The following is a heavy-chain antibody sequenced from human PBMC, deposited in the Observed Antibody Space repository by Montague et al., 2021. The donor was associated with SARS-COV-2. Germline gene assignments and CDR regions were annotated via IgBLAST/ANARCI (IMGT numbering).Heavy chain of an antibody. Sequence: TLSLTCTVSGGSISSGSYYWSWIRQPAGKGLEWIGRIYTSGSTKYNPSLKSRVTISVDTSKNQFSLKLSSVTAADTAVYYCARVRAVPAAMRIFSLGRSYYGMDVWGQGTTVTVSS. CDR3: ARVRAVPAAMRIFSLGRSYYGMDV. D-gene: IGHD2-2*01. CDR1: GGSISSGSYY. CDR2: IYTSGST. V-gene: IGHV4-61*02. J-gene: IGHJ6*02.